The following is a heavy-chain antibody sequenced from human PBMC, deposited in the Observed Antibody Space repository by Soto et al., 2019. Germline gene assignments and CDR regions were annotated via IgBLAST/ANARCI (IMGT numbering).Heavy chain of an antibody. CDR2: VYHNGTS. D-gene: IGHD2-15*01. CDR3: ARDLDRYCSVTSCHAMDV. V-gene: IGHV4-4*02. Sequence: SETLSLTCVVSGGSIRSTNWWAWVRQTPGKGLEWIGEVYHNGTSNYNPSLKGRATISVDRSKDQVSLRLNSVIDADTAVYYCARDLDRYCSVTSCHAMDVWGQGTPVTVS. J-gene: IGHJ6*02. CDR1: GGSIRSTNW.